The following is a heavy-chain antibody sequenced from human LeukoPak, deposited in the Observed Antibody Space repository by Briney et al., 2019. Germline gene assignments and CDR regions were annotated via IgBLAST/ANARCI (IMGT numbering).Heavy chain of an antibody. CDR3: AAPGGDIVVVPAGSFDY. Sequence: SETLSLTCAVYGGSFSGYYWSWIRQPPGKGLEWIGSIYHSGSTYYNPSLKSRVTISVDTSKNQFSLKLSSVTAADTAVYYCAAPGGDIVVVPAGSFDYWGQGTLVTVSS. J-gene: IGHJ4*02. CDR1: GGSFSGYY. CDR2: IYHSGST. V-gene: IGHV4-34*01. D-gene: IGHD2-2*01.